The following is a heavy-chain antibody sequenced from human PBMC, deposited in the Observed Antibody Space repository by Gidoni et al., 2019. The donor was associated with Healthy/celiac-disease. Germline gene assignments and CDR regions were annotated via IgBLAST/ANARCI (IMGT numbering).Heavy chain of an antibody. CDR3: ARVDIVVVPAAIDY. D-gene: IGHD2-2*03. CDR1: GGSISRGGYY. V-gene: IGHV4-31*03. J-gene: IGHJ4*02. Sequence: QVQLQESGPGLVTPSQTLSLTCTVSGGSISRGGYYWSWIRQHPGKGLEWIGYIYYSGSTYYNPSLKSRVTISVDTSKNQFSLKLSSVTAADTAVYYCARVDIVVVPAAIDYWGQGTLVTVSS. CDR2: IYYSGST.